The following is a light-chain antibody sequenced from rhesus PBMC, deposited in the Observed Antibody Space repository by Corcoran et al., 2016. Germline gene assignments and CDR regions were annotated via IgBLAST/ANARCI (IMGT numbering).Light chain of an antibody. V-gene: IGKV1-69*01. CDR3: QQRDNSPFT. CDR2: RAS. CDR1: QGISNW. Sequence: DIQMTQSPSSLSASVGDRVTITCRASQGISNWLAWYQQKPGKAPKLLIYRASNLETGVPSRFSGSGGCADFTLTNSSLQPEDIATYYCQQRDNSPFTFGPGTKLDIK. J-gene: IGKJ3*01.